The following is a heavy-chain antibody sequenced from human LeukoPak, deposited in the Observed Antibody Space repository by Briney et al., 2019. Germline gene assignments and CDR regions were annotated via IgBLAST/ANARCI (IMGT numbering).Heavy chain of an antibody. D-gene: IGHD5-12*01. J-gene: IGHJ4*02. CDR3: ATGGYEDY. Sequence: GRSLRLSCAASGFTFSSYAMHWVRQAPGKGLEWVALISYDGSNQYYADSVKGRFTISRDNSKNTLYLQMNSLRVEDTAVYYCATGGYEDYWGQGTLVTVSS. V-gene: IGHV3-30*04. CDR2: ISYDGSNQ. CDR1: GFTFSSYA.